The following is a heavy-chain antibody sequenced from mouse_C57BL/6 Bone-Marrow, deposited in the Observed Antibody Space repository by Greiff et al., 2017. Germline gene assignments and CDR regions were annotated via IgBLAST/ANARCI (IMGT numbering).Heavy chain of an antibody. J-gene: IGHJ1*03. CDR1: GFSFTSYA. Sequence: VKLVESGPGLVAPSQRLSITCTVSGFSFTSYAISWVRQSPGKGLEWLGVIWTGGGTNYNAALKSRLSISKDNSKSHFFLKMNSLQTDDTAKYYCATYYGSSYWYFDVWGTGTTVTVSS. D-gene: IGHD1-1*01. CDR3: ATYYGSSYWYFDV. CDR2: IWTGGGT. V-gene: IGHV2-9-1*01.